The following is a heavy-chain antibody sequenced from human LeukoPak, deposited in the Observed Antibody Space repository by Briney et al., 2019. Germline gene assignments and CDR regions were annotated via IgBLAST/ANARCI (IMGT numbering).Heavy chain of an antibody. D-gene: IGHD6-19*01. Sequence: SVKVSCKASGGTFSSYAISWVRQAPGQGLEWMGGIIPIFGTANYAQKFQGRVTITTDESTSTAYMELGSLRSEDTAVYYCARDSLAVAGTFDYWGQGTLVTVSS. V-gene: IGHV1-69*05. CDR1: GGTFSSYA. CDR3: ARDSLAVAGTFDY. J-gene: IGHJ4*02. CDR2: IIPIFGTA.